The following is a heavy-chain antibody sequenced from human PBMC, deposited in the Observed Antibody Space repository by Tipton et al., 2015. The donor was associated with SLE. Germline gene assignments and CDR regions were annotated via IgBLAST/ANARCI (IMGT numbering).Heavy chain of an antibody. J-gene: IGHJ4*02. Sequence: TLSLTCTVSGGSITNYYWSWIRQPPGKGLEWIGEINHSGSTNHNPSLKSRVTISVDTSKNQLSLKLSAVTAADTAVYYCARALWKGGDYWGQGTLVTVSS. CDR1: GGSITNYY. D-gene: IGHD1-1*01. CDR2: INHSGST. V-gene: IGHV4-34*01. CDR3: ARALWKGGDY.